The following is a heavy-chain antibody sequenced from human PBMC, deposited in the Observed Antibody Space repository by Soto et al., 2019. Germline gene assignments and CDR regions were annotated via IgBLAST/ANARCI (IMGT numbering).Heavy chain of an antibody. CDR2: INHSGST. Sequence: SETLSLTCAVHGVSFSGYYWGWIREPAGEGLEWIGEINHSGSTNYNPSLKSRVTISVDTSKNQFSLKLSSVTAADTAVYYCARGGIAVAGRGTAFVDYWGQGTLVTVS. CDR1: GVSFSGYY. J-gene: IGHJ4*02. CDR3: ARGGIAVAGRGTAFVDY. D-gene: IGHD6-19*01. V-gene: IGHV4-34*01.